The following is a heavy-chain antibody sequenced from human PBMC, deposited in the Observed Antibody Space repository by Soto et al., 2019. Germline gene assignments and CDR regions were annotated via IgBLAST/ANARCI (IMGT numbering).Heavy chain of an antibody. CDR3: AIDHKGDGMDV. V-gene: IGHV4-31*03. D-gene: IGHD3-16*01. CDR2: IYYSGTT. Sequence: QVQLEESGPGLVKPSQTLSLTCSVSGGAFTSDSFIWSWVRQFPGKGLEWIGYIYYSGTTYYNPSLRSRVIMSVDTAKNQFCLKLSSVTAADTAVYYCAIDHKGDGMDVRGQGTTVTVSS. CDR1: GGAFTSDSFI. J-gene: IGHJ6*01.